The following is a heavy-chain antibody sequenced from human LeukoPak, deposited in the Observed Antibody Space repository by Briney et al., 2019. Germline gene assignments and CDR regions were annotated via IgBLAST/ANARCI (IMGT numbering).Heavy chain of an antibody. D-gene: IGHD3-22*01. CDR3: AKDHRMIVVVSQYFQH. Sequence: GGSLRLSCAASGFTFSSYAMSWVRQAPGKGPEWVSAISGSGGSTYYADSVKGRFTISRDNSKNTLYLQMNSLRAEDTAVYYCAKDHRMIVVVSQYFQHWGQGTLVTVSS. CDR1: GFTFSSYA. CDR2: ISGSGGST. J-gene: IGHJ1*01. V-gene: IGHV3-23*01.